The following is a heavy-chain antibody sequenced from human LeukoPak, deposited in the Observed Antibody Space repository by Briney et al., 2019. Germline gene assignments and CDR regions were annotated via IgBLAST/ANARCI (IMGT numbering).Heavy chain of an antibody. CDR3: ARNPPPGIRREYYYLHMDV. J-gene: IGHJ6*03. V-gene: IGHV1-2*02. CDR1: GYTFTSCD. CDR2: INPNSGGT. Sequence: ASVKVSCKASGYTFTSCDINWVRQATGQGLEWMGWINPNSGGTYYAQKFQGRVTMTRDTSISTAYMELSRLRSDDTAVYYCARNPPPGIRREYYYLHMDVLGQGTTVNVPS. D-gene: IGHD1-14*01.